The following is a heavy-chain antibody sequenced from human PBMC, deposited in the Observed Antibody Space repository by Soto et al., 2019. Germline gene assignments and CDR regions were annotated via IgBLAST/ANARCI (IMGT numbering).Heavy chain of an antibody. V-gene: IGHV4-31*03. D-gene: IGHD3-9*01. CDR3: ARDRTYYDILTGSLYYYGMDV. J-gene: IGHJ6*02. Sequence: QVQLQESGPGLVKPSQTLSLTCTVSGGSISSGGYYWSWIRQHPGKGLEWIGYIYYSGSTYYNPSLKSRVTISVDTSKHQFSLKLSSVTAADTAVYYCARDRTYYDILTGSLYYYGMDVWGQGTTVTGSS. CDR1: GGSISSGGYY. CDR2: IYYSGST.